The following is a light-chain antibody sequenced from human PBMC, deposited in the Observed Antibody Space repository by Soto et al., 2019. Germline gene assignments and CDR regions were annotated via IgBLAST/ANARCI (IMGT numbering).Light chain of an antibody. V-gene: IGLV2-23*02. Sequence: QSALTQPASVSGSPGQSITISCTGTSSDIGSYNLVSWYQQHPGKAPKLMIYEATNRPSGGSNRFSGSKSGNTPSLTISGLHSEHEPDYYCPLYASRSTFLFVGRTKVTLL. CDR2: EAT. CDR3: PLYASRSTFL. CDR1: SSDIGSYNL. J-gene: IGLJ2*01.